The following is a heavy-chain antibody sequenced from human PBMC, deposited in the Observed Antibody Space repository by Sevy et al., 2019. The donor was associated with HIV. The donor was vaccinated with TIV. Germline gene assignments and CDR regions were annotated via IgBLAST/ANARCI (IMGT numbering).Heavy chain of an antibody. V-gene: IGHV3-15*01. Sequence: GGSQRLSCAASGFTFSNAWMSWVRQAPGKGLEWVGRIKSKTDGGTTDYAAPVKGRFTISRDDSKNTLYLQMNSLKTEDTAVYYCTTDSSSWYLAFDYWGQGTLVTVSS. D-gene: IGHD6-13*01. J-gene: IGHJ4*02. CDR3: TTDSSSWYLAFDY. CDR2: IKSKTDGGTT. CDR1: GFTFSNAW.